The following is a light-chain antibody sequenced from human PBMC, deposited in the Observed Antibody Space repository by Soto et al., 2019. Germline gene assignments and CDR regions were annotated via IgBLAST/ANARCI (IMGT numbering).Light chain of an antibody. V-gene: IGKV1-5*01. Sequence: DIPINQYPSTMSASVGDRVTITCRASQSISNWLAWYQQQPGKEPKILSVDASSLESGVPSRFSGIGSGTEFTLTVSSLQPDDFATYYCQQYNSYSWTFGQGTKVDI. CDR3: QQYNSYSWT. CDR1: QSISNW. J-gene: IGKJ1*01. CDR2: DAS.